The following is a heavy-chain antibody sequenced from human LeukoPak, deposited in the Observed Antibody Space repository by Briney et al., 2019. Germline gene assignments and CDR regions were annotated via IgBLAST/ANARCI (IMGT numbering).Heavy chain of an antibody. Sequence: EPSETLSLTCAVYGGPFSGYYWSWLRPPPGKGLEWMGEINHSGSTNYNPSLKSRVTITVDTSKNQFSLKLSSVTAADTAVYYCARLIAARPGYWGQGTLVTVSS. CDR2: INHSGST. D-gene: IGHD6-6*01. J-gene: IGHJ4*02. CDR3: ARLIAARPGY. V-gene: IGHV4-34*01. CDR1: GGPFSGYY.